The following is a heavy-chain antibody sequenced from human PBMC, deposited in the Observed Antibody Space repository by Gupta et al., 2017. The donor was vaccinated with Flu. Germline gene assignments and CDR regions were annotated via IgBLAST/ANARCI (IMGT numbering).Heavy chain of an antibody. CDR1: GGSIRSYY. Sequence: QVQLQESGPGLVKPSETLSLTCTVSGGSIRSYYWSWIRQPPGKALEWVGFTYNSGSTNYNPSLKSRVTISVDMSKNQFSLKLNSVTAADTAVYYCARLGHYGSGSYSAFDSWGQGTLVTVSS. V-gene: IGHV4-4*09. J-gene: IGHJ4*02. CDR2: TYNSGST. D-gene: IGHD3-10*01. CDR3: ARLGHYGSGSYSAFDS.